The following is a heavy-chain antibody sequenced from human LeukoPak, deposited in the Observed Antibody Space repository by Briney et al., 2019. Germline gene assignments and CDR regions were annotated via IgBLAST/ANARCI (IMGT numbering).Heavy chain of an antibody. CDR1: GDSVSSRNYL. CDR2: VDYSGST. V-gene: IGHV4-39*02. D-gene: IGHD6-6*01. Sequence: SETLSLTCTVSGDSVSSRNYLWGWIRQPPGKGLEWIGNVDYSGSTYYDPSLRGRVTISLDTSKNHFSLNLNSVSDADTAIYYCARYSRSFGWFDPWGRGTLVTVSS. CDR3: ARYSRSFGWFDP. J-gene: IGHJ5*02.